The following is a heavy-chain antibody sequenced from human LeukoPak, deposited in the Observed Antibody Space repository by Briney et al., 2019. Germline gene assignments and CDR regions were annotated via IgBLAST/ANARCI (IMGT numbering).Heavy chain of an antibody. J-gene: IGHJ4*02. V-gene: IGHV3-7*01. CDR2: IKQDGSEK. CDR3: ARDIVVPAAMPRSL. Sequence: GGSLRLSCAASGFTFSSCWMSWVRQAPGKGLEWVANIKQDGSEKYYVDTVKGRFTISRDNAKNSLYLQMNSLRAEDTAVYYCARDIVVPAAMPRSLWGQGTLVTVSS. D-gene: IGHD2-2*01. CDR1: GFTFSSCW.